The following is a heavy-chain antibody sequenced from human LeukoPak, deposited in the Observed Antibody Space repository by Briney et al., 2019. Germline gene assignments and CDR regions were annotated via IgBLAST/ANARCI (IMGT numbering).Heavy chain of an antibody. Sequence: SETLSLTCAVYGGSFSGYYWSWIRQPPGKGLEWIGEINHSGSTNYNPSLKSRVTISVDTSKNQFSLKLSSVTAVDTAVYYCASTTLKTTVVRRGWFDPWGQGTLVTVSS. V-gene: IGHV4-34*01. CDR2: INHSGST. D-gene: IGHD4-23*01. J-gene: IGHJ5*02. CDR1: GGSFSGYY. CDR3: ASTTLKTTVVRRGWFDP.